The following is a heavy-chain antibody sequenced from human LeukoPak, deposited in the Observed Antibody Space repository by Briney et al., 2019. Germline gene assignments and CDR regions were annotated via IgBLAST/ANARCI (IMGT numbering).Heavy chain of an antibody. CDR3: ARGGSGYDYYYFDY. CDR1: GYIFAGYN. J-gene: IGHJ4*02. CDR2: IDPHSGDT. V-gene: IGHV1-2*02. D-gene: IGHD5-12*01. Sequence: ASVKVSCRTSGYIFAGYNMHWVRQAPRQGLEWMGRIDPHSGDTRISQKFQGRVTVTRDTSISTVYMELNGLTSDDTAIYYCARGGSGYDYYYFDYWGQGTLVTVSS.